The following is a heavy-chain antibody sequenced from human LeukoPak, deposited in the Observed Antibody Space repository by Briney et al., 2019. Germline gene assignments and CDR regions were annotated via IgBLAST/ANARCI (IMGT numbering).Heavy chain of an antibody. Sequence: PGGSLRLSCAASGFTFSSYGMHWVRQAPGKGLEWVAFIRYDGSNKYYADSVKGRFTISRDNSKNTLYLQMNSLRAEDTAVYYCAKDARRTKYCSSTSCYMGDWGQGTLVTVSS. CDR1: GFTFSSYG. J-gene: IGHJ4*02. D-gene: IGHD2-2*02. CDR2: IRYDGSNK. V-gene: IGHV3-30*02. CDR3: AKDARRTKYCSSTSCYMGD.